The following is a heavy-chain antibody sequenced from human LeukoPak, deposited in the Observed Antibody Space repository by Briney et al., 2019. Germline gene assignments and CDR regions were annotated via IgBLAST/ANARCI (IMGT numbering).Heavy chain of an antibody. CDR1: GGSISSGGYL. D-gene: IGHD3-10*02. V-gene: IGHV4-30-4*07. Sequence: SETLSLTCAVSGGSISSGGYLWSWIRQPPGKGLEWIGYISYSGSTFYNPSHKSRITILVDTSKNQFSLKLSSVTAADTAVYYCARGGEMFSELRWFDPWGQGTLVTVSS. CDR2: ISYSGST. J-gene: IGHJ5*02. CDR3: ARGGEMFSELRWFDP.